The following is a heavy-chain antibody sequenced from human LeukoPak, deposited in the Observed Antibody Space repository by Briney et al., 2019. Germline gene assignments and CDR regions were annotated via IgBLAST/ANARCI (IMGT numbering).Heavy chain of an antibody. CDR1: GFTFDDYA. CDR3: AKAPSQTRFRDAFDI. CDR2: ISWNSGSI. J-gene: IGHJ3*02. Sequence: SLRLSCAASGFTFDDYAMHWVRQAPGKGLEWVSGISWNSGSIGYADSVKGRFTISRDNAKNSLYLQMNSLRAEDTALYYCAKAPSQTRFRDAFDIWGQGTMVTVSS. D-gene: IGHD3-3*01. V-gene: IGHV3-9*01.